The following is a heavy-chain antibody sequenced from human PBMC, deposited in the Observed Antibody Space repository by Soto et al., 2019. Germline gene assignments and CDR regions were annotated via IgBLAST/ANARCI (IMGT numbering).Heavy chain of an antibody. J-gene: IGHJ5*02. CDR2: IYHGVST. Sequence: SETLSLTCAVSGYSISSGYYWGWLRQPPGKGLEWIGSIYHGVSTYYNPSLNSRVTLSIDMTNNHVSLILNSVTAADSVVYYCARVGPWVPYYYASSPYTFENWFDPWGQGTLVTVSS. D-gene: IGHD3-22*01. CDR3: ARVGPWVPYYYASSPYTFENWFDP. CDR1: GYSISSGYY. V-gene: IGHV4-38-2*01.